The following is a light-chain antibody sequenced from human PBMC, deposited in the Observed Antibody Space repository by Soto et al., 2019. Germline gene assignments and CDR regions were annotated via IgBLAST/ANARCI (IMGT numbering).Light chain of an antibody. V-gene: IGLV2-14*01. J-gene: IGLJ1*01. CDR3: SSRTSSSTYV. CDR2: DVS. Sequence: QSALTQPAAVSGSPGQSITISCTGTSSDVGGYNYVSWYQQYPGKAPKLMIYDVSYRPSGVSNRFSGSKSGNTASLTISWLQAEDEADYYCSSRTSSSTYVFGTGTKVTVL. CDR1: SSDVGGYNY.